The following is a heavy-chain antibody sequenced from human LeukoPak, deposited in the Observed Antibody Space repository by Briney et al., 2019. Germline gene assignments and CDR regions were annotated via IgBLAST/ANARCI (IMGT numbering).Heavy chain of an antibody. CDR2: IYHSGST. V-gene: IGHV4-30-2*01. CDR1: GGSISSGGYS. D-gene: IGHD2-15*01. J-gene: IGHJ5*02. Sequence: PSETLSLTCTVSGGSISSGGYSWSWIRQPPGKGLEWIGYIYHSGSTYYNPSLKSRVTISVDTSKNQFSLKLSSVTAADTAVYYCARGVRVVAAPRWFDPWGQGTLVTVSS. CDR3: ARGVRVVAAPRWFDP.